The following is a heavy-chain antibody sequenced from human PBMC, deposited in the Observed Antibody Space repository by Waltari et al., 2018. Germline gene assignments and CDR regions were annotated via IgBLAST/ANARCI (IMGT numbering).Heavy chain of an antibody. CDR2: LDHSGGT. CDR3: AGQGRGGLRASYFDY. D-gene: IGHD3-16*01. J-gene: IGHJ4*02. Sequence: QVQLQESGPGLVKPSETLSLTCAVSGYSISSGYYWGWIRQPPGKGLERIGGLDHSGGTYYNPSLKRRVTISVDTSKNQFSLKLSSVTAADTAVYYCAGQGRGGLRASYFDYWGQGTLVTVSS. V-gene: IGHV4-38-2*01. CDR1: GYSISSGYY.